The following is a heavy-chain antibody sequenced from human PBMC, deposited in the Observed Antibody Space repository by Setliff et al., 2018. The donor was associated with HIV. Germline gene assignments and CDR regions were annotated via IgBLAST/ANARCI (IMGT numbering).Heavy chain of an antibody. V-gene: IGHV4-59*11. J-gene: IGHJ6*03. CDR3: ARARGIIIPYHYYMDV. CDR1: GVSISSHY. CDR2: IYNSGRT. D-gene: IGHD3-10*01. Sequence: SETLSLTCTVSGVSISSHYWSRIRQPPGKGLEWIGYIYNSGRTNYNPPLTSRVTISVDTSKNQFSLKLSSVIAADTAVYYCARARGIIIPYHYYMDVWGKGTTVTVSS.